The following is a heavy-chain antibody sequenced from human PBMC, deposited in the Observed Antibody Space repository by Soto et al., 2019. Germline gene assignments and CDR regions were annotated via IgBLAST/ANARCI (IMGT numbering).Heavy chain of an antibody. CDR2: IYHSGST. CDR1: GYSISSGYY. Sequence: PSETLSLTCAVSGYSISSGYYWGWIRQPPGRGLEGSVGIYHSGSTYYNPSLKSRVTISVETSKNKFSLKLSSVAAADTAVFYCARVEPGIAAAGYYYYGMDVWGQGTTVTVSS. D-gene: IGHD6-25*01. CDR3: ARVEPGIAAAGYYYYGMDV. J-gene: IGHJ6*02. V-gene: IGHV4-38-2*01.